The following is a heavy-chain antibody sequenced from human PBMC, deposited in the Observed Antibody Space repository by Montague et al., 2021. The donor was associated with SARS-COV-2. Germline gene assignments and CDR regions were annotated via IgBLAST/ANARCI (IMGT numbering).Heavy chain of an antibody. Sequence: SKTLSLTCAVYDGSFSDYSWTWIRQPPGKGLEWIGEINHRGSTNYNPSLKSRVTISVDTSKNQFSLKMTSVTAADTAVYYCARGRQHINMVVVVVTGGEYYFDFWGQGTLVAVS. CDR1: DGSFSDYS. CDR2: INHRGST. V-gene: IGHV4-34*01. J-gene: IGHJ4*02. CDR3: ARGRQHINMVVVVVTGGEYYFDF. D-gene: IGHD3-22*01.